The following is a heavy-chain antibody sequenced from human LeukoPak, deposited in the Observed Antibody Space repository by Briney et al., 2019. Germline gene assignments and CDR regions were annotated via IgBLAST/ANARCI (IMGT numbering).Heavy chain of an antibody. CDR2: IYHSGST. D-gene: IGHD3-22*01. V-gene: IGHV4-38-2*02. CDR1: GYSISSRYY. J-gene: IGHJ4*02. CDR3: ARDGLGYYYDSSGYSGY. Sequence: SETLSLTCTVSGYSISSRYYWGWIRQPPGKGLEWIGNIYHSGSTYYNPSLKSRVTISVDTSNNQFSLKLSSVTAADTAVYYCARDGLGYYYDSSGYSGYWGQGTLVTVSS.